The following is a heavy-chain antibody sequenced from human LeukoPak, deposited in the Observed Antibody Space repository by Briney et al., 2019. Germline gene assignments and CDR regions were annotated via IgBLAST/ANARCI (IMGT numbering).Heavy chain of an antibody. Sequence: TSETLSLTCTVSGGSISTANYYWGWIRQPPGKGLEWTGSIYYDGSTYYNPSLESRVTISVDTSKNQFSLKLSSVTAADTAVYYCASRPIFSYYFDYWGQGTLVTVSS. CDR3: ASRPIFSYYFDY. D-gene: IGHD3-3*01. CDR1: GGSISTANYY. V-gene: IGHV4-39*01. J-gene: IGHJ4*02. CDR2: IYYDGST.